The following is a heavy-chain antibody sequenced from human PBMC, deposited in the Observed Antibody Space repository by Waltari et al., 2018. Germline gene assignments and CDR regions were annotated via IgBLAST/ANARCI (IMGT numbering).Heavy chain of an antibody. CDR1: GFTLSSFW. J-gene: IGHJ4*02. Sequence: EVQLVESGGGLVQPGGSLRLSCAASGFTLSSFWMNWVRQTPGKGLEWVAGIKLDGSEKYYADSVKGRFTISRDNAKNSLYLQMNSLRAEDTAVYYCATSGWYCFDYWGQGTLVTVSS. CDR3: ATSGWYCFDY. CDR2: IKLDGSEK. V-gene: IGHV3-7*01. D-gene: IGHD6-19*01.